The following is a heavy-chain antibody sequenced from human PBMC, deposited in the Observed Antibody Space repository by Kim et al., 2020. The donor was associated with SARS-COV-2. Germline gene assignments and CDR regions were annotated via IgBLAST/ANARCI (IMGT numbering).Heavy chain of an antibody. D-gene: IGHD3-16*01. CDR2: INTNTGNP. J-gene: IGHJ6*02. CDR3: ARVSVASMIYYYYYGMDV. CDR1: GYTFTSYA. V-gene: IGHV7-4-1*02. Sequence: ASVKVSCKASGYTFTSYAMNWVRQAPGQGLEWMGWINTNTGNPTYAQGFTGRFVFSLDTSVSTAYLQISSLKAEDTAVYYCARVSVASMIYYYYYGMDVWGQGTTVTVSS.